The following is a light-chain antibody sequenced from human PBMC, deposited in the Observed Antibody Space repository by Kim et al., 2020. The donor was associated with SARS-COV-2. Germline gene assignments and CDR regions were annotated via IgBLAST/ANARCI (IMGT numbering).Light chain of an antibody. CDR3: QSYDSSNVV. V-gene: IGLV6-57*01. CDR2: EDN. J-gene: IGLJ2*01. Sequence: GKTVTISCTRSSGSIGSNYGQGDQQRPGSSPTTVIYEDNQRPSGVPDRFSGSIDSSSNSASLTISGLKTEDEADYYCQSYDSSNVVFGGGTQLTVL. CDR1: SGSIGSNY.